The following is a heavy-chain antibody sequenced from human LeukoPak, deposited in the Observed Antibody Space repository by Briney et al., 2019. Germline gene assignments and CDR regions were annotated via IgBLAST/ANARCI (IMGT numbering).Heavy chain of an antibody. D-gene: IGHD3-3*01. V-gene: IGHV4-59*01. CDR3: ARGTIFGVVIFDY. Sequence: SETLSLTCTVSGGSISSYYWSWIRQPPGKGLEWIGYIYYSESTNYNPSLKSRVTISVDTSKNQFSLKLSSVTAADTAVYYCARGTIFGVVIFDYWGQGTLVTVSS. CDR1: GGSISSYY. J-gene: IGHJ4*02. CDR2: IYYSEST.